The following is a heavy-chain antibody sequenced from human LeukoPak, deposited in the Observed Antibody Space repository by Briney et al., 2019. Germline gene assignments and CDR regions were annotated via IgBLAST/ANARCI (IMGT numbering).Heavy chain of an antibody. V-gene: IGHV1-2*02. D-gene: IGHD2-2*01. Sequence: ASVKVSCKASGYTFTGYYMQWVRQAPGQGLEWMGWINPNSGGTNYAQKFQGRITMTRDTSISTAYMELSRLRSDDTAVYFCARDHCVSSSCYEDYYYGMDVWGRGTTVTVSS. CDR3: ARDHCVSSSCYEDYYYGMDV. J-gene: IGHJ6*02. CDR1: GYTFTGYY. CDR2: INPNSGGT.